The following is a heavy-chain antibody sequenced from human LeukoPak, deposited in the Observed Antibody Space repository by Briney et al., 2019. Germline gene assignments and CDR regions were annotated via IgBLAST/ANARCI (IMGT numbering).Heavy chain of an antibody. V-gene: IGHV4-4*07. CDR2: IYTSGIT. CDR1: GGSISRNN. Sequence: SETLSLTCSVSGGSISRNNWSWIRQPAGKGLEWIGRIYTSGITDYNPSLKSRVTISLDTSKNQFSLKLSSVTAADAAVYYCARVTGYMIEDYFDYWGQGTLVTVSS. CDR3: ARVTGYMIEDYFDY. J-gene: IGHJ4*02. D-gene: IGHD3-9*01.